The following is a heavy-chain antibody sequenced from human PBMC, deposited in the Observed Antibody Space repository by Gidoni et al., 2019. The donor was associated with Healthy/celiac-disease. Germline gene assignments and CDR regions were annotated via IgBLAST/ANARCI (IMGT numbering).Heavy chain of an antibody. CDR3: AKDRLTTVTTFCFDY. D-gene: IGHD4-4*01. J-gene: IGHJ4*02. V-gene: IGHV3-9*01. CDR1: GFTFDAYA. CDR2: ISWNSGSI. Sequence: EVQLVESGGGLVQPGRSLRLSCAASGFTFDAYAMHWVRPAPGTGLEWVSGISWNSGSIGYADSVKGRFTISRDNAKNSLYLQMNSLRAEDTALYYCAKDRLTTVTTFCFDYWGQGTLVTVSS.